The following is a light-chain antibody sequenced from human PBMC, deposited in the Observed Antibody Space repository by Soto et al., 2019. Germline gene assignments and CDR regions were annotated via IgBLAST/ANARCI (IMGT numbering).Light chain of an antibody. Sequence: EIVLTQSPATLSLSPGERATLSCRASQSVSSYLAWYQQKPGQAPRLLIYDASNRATGIPARFSGSGSGTDFTLTISSLEPEDFAVYYCQLRSNWPPLTFGGGTKVELK. V-gene: IGKV3-11*01. CDR2: DAS. CDR1: QSVSSY. J-gene: IGKJ4*01. CDR3: QLRSNWPPLT.